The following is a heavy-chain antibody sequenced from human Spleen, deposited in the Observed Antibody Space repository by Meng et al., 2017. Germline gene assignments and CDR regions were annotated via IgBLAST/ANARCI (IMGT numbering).Heavy chain of an antibody. CDR2: IYPGDSDT. CDR3: ARDEDISAAGKLFGDY. Sequence: GESLRISCKGSGYSFTSYWIGWVRQMPGKGLEWMGIIYPGDSDTRYSPSFQGQVTISADTSISTAYMELSRLRSDDTAVYYCARDEDISAAGKLFGDYWGQGTLVTVSS. D-gene: IGHD6-13*01. CDR1: GYSFTSYW. J-gene: IGHJ4*02. V-gene: IGHV5-51*01.